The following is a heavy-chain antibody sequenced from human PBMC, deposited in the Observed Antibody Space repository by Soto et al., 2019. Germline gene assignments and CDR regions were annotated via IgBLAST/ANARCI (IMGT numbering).Heavy chain of an antibody. V-gene: IGHV1-69*02. CDR1: GGTFSSYT. Sequence: ASLKVSCKASGGTFSSYTISWVRQAPGQGLEWMGRIIPILGIANYAQKFQGRVTITADKSTSTAYMELSSLRSEDTAVYYCARGLVVVAGWFDPWGQGTLVTVSS. J-gene: IGHJ5*02. D-gene: IGHD2-15*01. CDR3: ARGLVVVAGWFDP. CDR2: IIPILGIA.